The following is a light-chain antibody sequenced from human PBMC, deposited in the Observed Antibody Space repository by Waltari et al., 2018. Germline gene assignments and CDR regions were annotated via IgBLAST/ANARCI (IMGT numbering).Light chain of an antibody. Sequence: DNVMTQSPDSLAVSLGERATINCRSSQSVLHSSNNKNYLAWFQQKPGQPPKLLIYWATIRESGVPARFSGSGSGTDFTLSISSLQAADVAVYYCQQCYSTPYTFGQGTKLEIK. CDR3: QQCYSTPYT. J-gene: IGKJ2*01. CDR1: QSVLHSSNNKNY. V-gene: IGKV4-1*01. CDR2: WAT.